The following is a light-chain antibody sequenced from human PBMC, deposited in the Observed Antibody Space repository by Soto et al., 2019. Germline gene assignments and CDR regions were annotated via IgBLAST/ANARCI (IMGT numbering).Light chain of an antibody. V-gene: IGKV1-39*01. CDR3: QQYYSYSWT. Sequence: DIQMTQSPSSLSASVGDRVTITCRASQSISRYLNWYQQKPGKAPNLLIYVASSLQSEVPSRFSGSGSGTDFTLTITSLQPEDFATYYCQQYYSYSWTFGQGTKVEIK. CDR2: VAS. J-gene: IGKJ1*01. CDR1: QSISRY.